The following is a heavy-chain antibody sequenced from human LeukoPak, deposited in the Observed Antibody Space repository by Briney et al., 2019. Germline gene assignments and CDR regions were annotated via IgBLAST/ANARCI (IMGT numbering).Heavy chain of an antibody. Sequence: GGSLRLSCAASGFTFSSYAMSWVRQAPGKGLEWVSAVSGSGGSTYYADSVKGRFTISRDNSKNTLYLQMNSLRAEDTAVYYCAKPFYDIFDYFDYWGQGTLVTVSS. CDR2: VSGSGGST. J-gene: IGHJ4*02. CDR3: AKPFYDIFDYFDY. CDR1: GFTFSSYA. D-gene: IGHD3-9*01. V-gene: IGHV3-23*01.